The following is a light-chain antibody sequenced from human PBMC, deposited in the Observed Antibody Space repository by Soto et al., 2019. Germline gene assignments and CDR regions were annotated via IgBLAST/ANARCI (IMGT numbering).Light chain of an antibody. CDR1: SSNIGSKT. CDR3: AAWGDSLNGPV. Sequence: QSVLTQPPSASGTPGQRVTISCSGSSSNIGSKTVNWYQQLPGKAPKVLIYNNDQRPSGVPDRFSASKSGTSASLAISGLQSEDEADYHCAAWGDSLNGPVFGGGTKVTVL. V-gene: IGLV1-44*01. CDR2: NND. J-gene: IGLJ2*01.